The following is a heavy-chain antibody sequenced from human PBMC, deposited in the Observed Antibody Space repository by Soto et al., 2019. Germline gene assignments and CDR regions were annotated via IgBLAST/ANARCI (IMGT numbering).Heavy chain of an antibody. J-gene: IGHJ4*02. CDR3: ARVAGIAARKDYFDY. CDR1: GGSISSGGYY. CDR2: IYYSGST. V-gene: IGHV4-31*03. Sequence: SETLSLTCTVSGGSISSGGYYWSWIRQHPGKGLEWIGYIYYSGSTYYNPSLKSRVTISVDTSKNQFSLKLSSVTAADTAVYYCARVAGIAARKDYFDYWGQGTLVTVSS. D-gene: IGHD6-6*01.